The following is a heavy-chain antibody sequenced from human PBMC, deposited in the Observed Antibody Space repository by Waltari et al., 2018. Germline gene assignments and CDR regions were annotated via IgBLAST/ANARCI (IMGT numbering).Heavy chain of an antibody. Sequence: QVQLVQSGAEVKKPGSSVKVSCKASGGTFSSYAISWVRQAPGQGLEWMGVIIPIVGTANYAKKFQGRVTITADESTSTAYMELSSLRSEDTAVYYCARVGNYYDSSGYYGGDPWGQGTLVTVSS. V-gene: IGHV1-69*01. J-gene: IGHJ5*02. D-gene: IGHD3-22*01. CDR2: IIPIVGTA. CDR1: GGTFSSYA. CDR3: ARVGNYYDSSGYYGGDP.